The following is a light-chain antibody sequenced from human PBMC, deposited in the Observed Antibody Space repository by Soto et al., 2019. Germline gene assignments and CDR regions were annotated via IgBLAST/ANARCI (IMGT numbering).Light chain of an antibody. Sequence: DIQMTQSPSSLSASVGDRVTITCRASQGISNYLAWYQQKPGKVPKLLIYAASTLQSGVPSRFSGSGSGTDFTRTISSLHAQDVATYYCQKYNSATPTFDQGTKWKSN. V-gene: IGKV1-27*01. CDR1: QGISNY. J-gene: IGKJ1*01. CDR3: QKYNSATPT. CDR2: AAS.